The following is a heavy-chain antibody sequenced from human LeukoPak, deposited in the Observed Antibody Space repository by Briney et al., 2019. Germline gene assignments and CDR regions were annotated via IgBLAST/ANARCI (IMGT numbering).Heavy chain of an antibody. V-gene: IGHV3-48*03. CDR3: ARTTSFDY. D-gene: IGHD1-1*01. CDR1: GFTFTSYE. Sequence: GGSLRLSCAGSGFTFTSYEINWVRQAPGKGLEWVSYITISGSTIYYADSVKGRFTISRDNAKNSLYLQMNSLRAEDTAVYYCARTTSFDYWGQGTLVTVSS. J-gene: IGHJ4*02. CDR2: ITISGSTI.